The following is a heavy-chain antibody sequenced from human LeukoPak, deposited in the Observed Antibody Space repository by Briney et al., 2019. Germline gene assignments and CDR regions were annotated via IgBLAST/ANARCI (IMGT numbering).Heavy chain of an antibody. CDR2: IYYSGST. V-gene: IGHV4-39*01. CDR1: GGSISSSSYY. D-gene: IGHD4-17*01. J-gene: IGHJ2*01. Sequence: SETLSLTCTVSGGSISSSSYYWGWIRPPPGQGLVWIGSIYYSGSTYYNPSLKRRVTISVDTSKNQFSLKLSSVTAADTAVYYCARRPYYGDYGYFDLWGRGTLVTVSS. CDR3: ARRPYYGDYGYFDL.